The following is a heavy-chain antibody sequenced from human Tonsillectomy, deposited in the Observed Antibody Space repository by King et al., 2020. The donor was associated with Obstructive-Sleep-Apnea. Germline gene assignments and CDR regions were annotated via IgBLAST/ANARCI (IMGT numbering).Heavy chain of an antibody. CDR1: GFTFSSYG. J-gene: IGHJ6*02. V-gene: IGHV3-30*18. D-gene: IGHD6-13*01. CDR2: ISYDGSNE. CDR3: AKEMIAAAATGGMDV. Sequence: VQLVESGGGVVQPGRSLGLSCAASGFTFSSYGMHWVRQAPGKGLQWVAVISYDGSNEYYADSVKGRFTISRDNSNNTLYLQMNSLRAEDTAVYYCAKEMIAAAATGGMDVWGQGTTVTVSS.